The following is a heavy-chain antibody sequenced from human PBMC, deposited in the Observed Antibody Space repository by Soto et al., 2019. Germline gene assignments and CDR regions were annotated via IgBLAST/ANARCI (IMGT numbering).Heavy chain of an antibody. CDR1: GGSISSYY. D-gene: IGHD3-16*01. J-gene: IGHJ4*02. V-gene: IGHV4-59*01. Sequence: SETLSLTCTVSGGSISSYYWSWIRQPPGKGLEWIGYIYYSGSTNYNPSLKSRVTISVDTSKNQFSLKLSSVTAADTAVYYCARRYGGNFGYWGQGTLVTVSS. CDR2: IYYSGST. CDR3: ARRYGGNFGY.